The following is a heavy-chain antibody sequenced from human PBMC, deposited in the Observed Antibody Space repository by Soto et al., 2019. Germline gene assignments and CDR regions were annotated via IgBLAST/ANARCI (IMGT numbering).Heavy chain of an antibody. D-gene: IGHD3-3*01. J-gene: IGHJ5*02. CDR1: GFTFSSYA. Sequence: GGSLRLSCAASGFTFSSYAMSWVRQAPGKGLEWVSAISGSGGSTYYADSVKGRFTISRDNSKNTLYLQMNSLRAEDTAVYYCAKAFTIFGVVITFDPWGQGTLVTVYS. CDR2: ISGSGGST. V-gene: IGHV3-23*01. CDR3: AKAFTIFGVVITFDP.